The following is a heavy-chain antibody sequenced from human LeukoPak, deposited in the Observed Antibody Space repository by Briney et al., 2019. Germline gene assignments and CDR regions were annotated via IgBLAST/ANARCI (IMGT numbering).Heavy chain of an antibody. CDR3: ASRKLGTDY. D-gene: IGHD7-27*01. V-gene: IGHV4-4*07. Sequence: SETLSLTCTVSGGSISSYYWSWVRQAAGKGLEWVGGIYTSGRTNYNPSRKSGVTISVEKCKKQFSLKLSSVHAADTAVYYCASRKLGTDYWGQGTLVTVSS. J-gene: IGHJ4*02. CDR1: GGSISSYY. CDR2: IYTSGRT.